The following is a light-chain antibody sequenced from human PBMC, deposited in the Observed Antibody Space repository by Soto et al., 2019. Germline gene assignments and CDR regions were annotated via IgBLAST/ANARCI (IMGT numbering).Light chain of an antibody. CDR2: GAS. J-gene: IGKJ1*01. V-gene: IGKV1-6*01. CDR1: QGIGNA. CDR3: LQDINYPWT. Sequence: IQMAQSPSSLSASVGDRVTISCRASQGIGNALVWYQQKPGKPPKVLIYGASNLQSGVPPRFSGSGSGTDFTLAISSLQPEDSATYYCLQDINYPWTFGQGTKVDIK.